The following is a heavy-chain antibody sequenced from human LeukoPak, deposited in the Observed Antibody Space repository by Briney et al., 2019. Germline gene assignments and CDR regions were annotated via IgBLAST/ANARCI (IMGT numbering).Heavy chain of an antibody. CDR1: GGSFSGYY. V-gene: IGHV4-34*01. J-gene: IGHJ3*02. Sequence: PSETLSLTCAVYGGSFSGYYWSWIRQPPGKGLEWIGGINHSGSTNYNPSLKSRVTISVDTSKNQFSLKLSSVTAADTAVYYCARGRFWSGYYGLDAFDIWGQGTMVTVSS. CDR3: ARGRFWSGYYGLDAFDI. D-gene: IGHD3-3*01. CDR2: INHSGST.